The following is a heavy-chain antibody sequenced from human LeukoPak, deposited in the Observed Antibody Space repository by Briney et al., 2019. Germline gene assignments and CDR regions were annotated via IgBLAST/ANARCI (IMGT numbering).Heavy chain of an antibody. CDR1: QFTFSDYT. V-gene: IGHV3-21*01. CDR3: ARYVYGVVTSFDY. Sequence: GGSLRLSCAASQFTFSDYTMNWVRRAPEKGLEWVSSISTRSDYIYYAESVKGRFTISRDNAKNSLYLQMNSLRAEDTAVYYCARYVYGVVTSFDYWGQGTLVTVSS. CDR2: ISTRSDYI. D-gene: IGHD3-3*01. J-gene: IGHJ4*02.